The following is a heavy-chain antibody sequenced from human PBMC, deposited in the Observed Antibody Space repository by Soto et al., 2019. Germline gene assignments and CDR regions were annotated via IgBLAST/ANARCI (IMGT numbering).Heavy chain of an antibody. Sequence: APVKVYCKASGYTFTGYYMHWVRQAPGQGLEWMGWINPNSGGTNYAQKFQGRVTMTRDTSISTAYMELSRLRSDDTAVYYCASSSGHYYDSSGQYYYYYGMDVWGQGTTVTVSS. CDR2: INPNSGGT. CDR1: GYTFTGYY. D-gene: IGHD3-22*01. V-gene: IGHV1-2*02. J-gene: IGHJ6*02. CDR3: ASSSGHYYDSSGQYYYYYGMDV.